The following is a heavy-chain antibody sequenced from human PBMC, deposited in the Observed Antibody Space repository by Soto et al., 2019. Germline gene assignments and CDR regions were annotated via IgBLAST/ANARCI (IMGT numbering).Heavy chain of an antibody. V-gene: IGHV2-70*01. Sequence: GSGPTLVNPTQTLTLXCTFSGFSLSTSGMCVSWIRQPPXXALECLALIDWDDDKYYSTSLKTRLTISKDTSKNQVVLTMTNMDPVDTATYYCVRTRSYYYDSSAYGSDYWGEGTLGTGSS. J-gene: IGHJ4*02. CDR2: IDWDDDK. CDR3: VRTRSYYYDSSAYGSDY. CDR1: GFSLSTSGMC. D-gene: IGHD3-22*01.